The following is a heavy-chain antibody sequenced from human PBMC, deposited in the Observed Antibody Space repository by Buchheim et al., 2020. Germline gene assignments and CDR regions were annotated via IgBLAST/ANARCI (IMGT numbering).Heavy chain of an antibody. D-gene: IGHD5-12*01. CDR3: AKDRGECEDY. Sequence: EVQLLESGGGLVQPGGSLRLSCAASGFTFSSYAMSWVRQAPGKGLEWVSAISGSGGRTYYADSVKGRFTFSIANAQTTLSLQMNSLRAEDTAVYYCAKDRGECEDYWGQGTL. CDR2: ISGSGGRT. CDR1: GFTFSSYA. J-gene: IGHJ4*02. V-gene: IGHV3-23*01.